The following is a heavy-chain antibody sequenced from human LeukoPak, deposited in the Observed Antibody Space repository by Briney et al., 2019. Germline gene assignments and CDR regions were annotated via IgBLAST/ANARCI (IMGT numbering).Heavy chain of an antibody. Sequence: QPGGSLRLSCAASGFTFSIDGLHWVRQAPGKGLEWVAVIYYDGYNTYYADSVKGRFTISRDNSKNMMYLQMDSQSPEDTAVYYCARAGGSGSYNAFDIWGPGTMVTVSS. CDR2: IYYDGYNT. D-gene: IGHD3-10*01. CDR1: GFTFSIDG. V-gene: IGHV3-33*01. J-gene: IGHJ3*02. CDR3: ARAGGSGSYNAFDI.